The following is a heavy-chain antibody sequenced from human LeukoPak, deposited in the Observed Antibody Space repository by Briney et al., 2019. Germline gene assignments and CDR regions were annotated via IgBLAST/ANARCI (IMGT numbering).Heavy chain of an antibody. CDR3: ATRWTMVRERDGYFDL. D-gene: IGHD3-10*01. J-gene: IGHJ2*01. V-gene: IGHV4-4*02. CDR1: GGSISSSNW. CDR2: IYHSGST. Sequence: SGTLSLTCAVSGGSISSSNWWSWVRQPPGKGLEWIGEIYHSGSTNYNPSPKSRVTISVDKSKNQFSLKLSSVTAADTAVYYCATRWTMVRERDGYFDLWGRGTLVTVSS.